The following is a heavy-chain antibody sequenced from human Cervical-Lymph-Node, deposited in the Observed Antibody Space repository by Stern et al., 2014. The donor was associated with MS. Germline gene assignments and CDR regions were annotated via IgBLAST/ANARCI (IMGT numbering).Heavy chain of an antibody. CDR3: ARDDRGSSWYRFDF. CDR1: GGSISTDGYY. J-gene: IGHJ4*02. V-gene: IGHV4-31*03. Sequence: QVQLQESGPGVAKPSQTLSLTCTVSGGSISTDGYYWTWLRQHPGKGLEWIGYIYDSGSTYYNPSRKSRVTMSLDTSKNQFSLNLSSVTAADTAIYYCARDDRGSSWYRFDFWGQGTLVTVSS. D-gene: IGHD6-13*01. CDR2: IYDSGST.